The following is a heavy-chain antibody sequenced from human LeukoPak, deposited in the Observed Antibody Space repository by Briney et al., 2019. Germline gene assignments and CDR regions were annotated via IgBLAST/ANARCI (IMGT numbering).Heavy chain of an antibody. J-gene: IGHJ3*02. CDR2: IYYSGST. CDR1: GGSISSYY. Sequence: PSETLSLTCTVSGGSISSYYWSWIRQPPGKGLEWIGYIYYSGSTNYNPSLKSRVTISVDTSKNQFSLKLSSVTAADTAVYYCARHRDIEATPDAFDIWGQGTMVTVSS. D-gene: IGHD5-12*01. V-gene: IGHV4-59*08. CDR3: ARHRDIEATPDAFDI.